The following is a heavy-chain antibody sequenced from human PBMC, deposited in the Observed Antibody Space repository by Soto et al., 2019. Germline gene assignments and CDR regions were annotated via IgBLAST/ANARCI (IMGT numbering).Heavy chain of an antibody. Sequence: GESLKISCKGSGYSFTTYWIGWVRQKPGKGLEWMWIINPSDSDTRYSPSFQGHVTISADRSISTAYLQLSSLKASDTALYYCARHKQFSDSYHGMEVWGEGTTVTVPQ. J-gene: IGHJ6*04. CDR3: ARHKQFSDSYHGMEV. CDR2: INPSDSDT. D-gene: IGHD3-3*01. V-gene: IGHV5-51*01. CDR1: GYSFTTYW.